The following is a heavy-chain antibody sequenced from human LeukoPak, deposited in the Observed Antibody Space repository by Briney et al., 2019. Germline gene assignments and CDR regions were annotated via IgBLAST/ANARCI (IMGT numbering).Heavy chain of an antibody. CDR2: TSGDGISA. V-gene: IGHV3-43*02. Sequence: GGSLRLSCVATRFNFDDYAMHWARQAPGHGLDWLAPTSGDGISAYYADSVKGRFTISRDNSKNSLFLQMSSLRSEDPAFYYCAKENYDSSGYYGGYHYYYGMDVWGQGTTVTVSS. CDR1: RFNFDDYA. D-gene: IGHD3-22*01. J-gene: IGHJ6*02. CDR3: AKENYDSSGYYGGYHYYYGMDV.